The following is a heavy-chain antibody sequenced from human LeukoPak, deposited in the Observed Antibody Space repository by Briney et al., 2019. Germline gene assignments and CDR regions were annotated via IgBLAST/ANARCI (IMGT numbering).Heavy chain of an antibody. CDR1: GFTFSNYG. CDR3: AKRGRDGDYFDS. J-gene: IGHJ4*02. Sequence: EASLRLSCAASGFTFSNYGMNWVRQAPGKGLEWVSAISGSGGATYYADFVKGRFTVFRDNSRDTLYLQMSSLRADDTAIYYCAKRGRDGDYFDSWGQGTLVTVSS. V-gene: IGHV3-23*01. CDR2: ISGSGGAT. D-gene: IGHD4-17*01.